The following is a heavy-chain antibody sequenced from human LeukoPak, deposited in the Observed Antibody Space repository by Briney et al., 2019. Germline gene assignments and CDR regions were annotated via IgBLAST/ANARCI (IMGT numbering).Heavy chain of an antibody. V-gene: IGHV3-33*01. Sequence: GRSLRLSCAASGFTFSSYGMHWVRQAPGKGLEWVAVIWYDGSNKYYADSVKGRFTISRDNSKNTLYLQMNSLRAEDTAAYYCARDPQFSYLFDYWGQGTLVTVSS. D-gene: IGHD3-10*01. CDR3: ARDPQFSYLFDY. J-gene: IGHJ4*02. CDR2: IWYDGSNK. CDR1: GFTFSSYG.